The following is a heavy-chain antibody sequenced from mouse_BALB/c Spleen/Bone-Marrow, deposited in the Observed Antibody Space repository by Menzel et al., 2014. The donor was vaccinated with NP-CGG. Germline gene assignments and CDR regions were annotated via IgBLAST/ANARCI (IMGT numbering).Heavy chain of an antibody. CDR3: ARSGGNYVAWFVY. D-gene: IGHD2-1*01. CDR2: IDPSDSET. V-gene: IGHV1-69*02. J-gene: IGHJ3*01. Sequence: VKLVESGAEVVKPGAPVKLSCKASGYTFTRYWMHWVRQRPGRGLEWIGKIDPSDSETHYNHEFKDKATLTVDKSSSTAYVQLSSLTSEDSAVYYCARSGGNYVAWFVYWGQGTLVTVSP. CDR1: GYTFTRYW.